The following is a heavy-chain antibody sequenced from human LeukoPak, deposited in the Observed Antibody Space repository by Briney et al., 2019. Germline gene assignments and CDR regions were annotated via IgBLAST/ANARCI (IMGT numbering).Heavy chain of an antibody. Sequence: SETLSLTCAVSGGSISSNSYYWGWIRQPPGKGLEWIGSIYYSGSTYYNPSLKSRVTISVDTSKNQFSLKLSSVTAADTAVYYCARVLSSGWTNNWFDPWGQGTLVTVSS. D-gene: IGHD6-19*01. CDR1: GGSISSNSYY. CDR3: ARVLSSGWTNNWFDP. J-gene: IGHJ5*02. V-gene: IGHV4-39*07. CDR2: IYYSGST.